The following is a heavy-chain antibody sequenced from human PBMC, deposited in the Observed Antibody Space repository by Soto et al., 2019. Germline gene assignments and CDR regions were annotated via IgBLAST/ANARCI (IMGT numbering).Heavy chain of an antibody. CDR2: INPNSGGT. Sequence: ASVKVSCKASGYTFTGYYMHWVRQAPGQGLEWMGWINPNSGGTNYAQKFQGRVTMTRDTSISTAYMELSRLRSDDTAVYYCARGSYYDSSGIVDYWGQGTLVTVSS. V-gene: IGHV1-2*02. J-gene: IGHJ4*02. CDR3: ARGSYYDSSGIVDY. CDR1: GYTFTGYY. D-gene: IGHD3-22*01.